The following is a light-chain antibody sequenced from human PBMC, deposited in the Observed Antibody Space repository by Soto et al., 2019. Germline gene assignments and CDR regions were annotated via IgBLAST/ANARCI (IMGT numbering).Light chain of an antibody. CDR3: SSYAGSNNLGV. J-gene: IGLJ1*01. V-gene: IGLV2-8*01. CDR1: SSDVGGYNY. CDR2: EVS. Sequence: QSALTQPPSASGSPGQSVTISCTGTSSDVGGYNYVSWYQQHPGKAPKLMIYEVSKRPSGVPDRFSGSKSGNTASLTVSGLKAEDEVDYYCSSYAGSNNLGVLGTGTKGKVL.